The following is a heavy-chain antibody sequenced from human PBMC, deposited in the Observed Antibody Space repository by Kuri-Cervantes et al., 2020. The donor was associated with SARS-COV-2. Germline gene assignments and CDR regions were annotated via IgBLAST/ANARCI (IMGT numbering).Heavy chain of an antibody. CDR3: ARGGPQATYFDY. Sequence: GESLMISCAASGFIFSSYWMYWVRQAPGKGLVWVSRIKSDGSSTNYADSMKGRFTISRDNSKNTLYLQMNSLRAEDTAVYYCARGGPQATYFDYWGQGTLVTVSS. CDR2: IKSDGSST. D-gene: IGHD3-10*01. CDR1: GFIFSSYW. J-gene: IGHJ4*02. V-gene: IGHV3-74*01.